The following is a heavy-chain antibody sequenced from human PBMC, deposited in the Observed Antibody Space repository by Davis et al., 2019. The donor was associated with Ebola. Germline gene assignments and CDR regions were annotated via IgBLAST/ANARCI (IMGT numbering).Heavy chain of an antibody. D-gene: IGHD4-23*01. CDR2: INHSGST. CDR3: ARRYGGRY. CDR1: GGSISSSSYY. J-gene: IGHJ4*02. Sequence: SETLSLTCTVSGGSISSSSYYWGWIRQPPGKGLEWIGEINHSGSTNYNPSLKSRVTISVDTSKNQFSLKLSSVTAADTAVYYCARRYGGRYWGQGTLVTVSS. V-gene: IGHV4-39*07.